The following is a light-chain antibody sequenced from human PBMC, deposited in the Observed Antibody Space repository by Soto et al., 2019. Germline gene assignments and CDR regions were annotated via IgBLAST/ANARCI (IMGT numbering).Light chain of an antibody. Sequence: SALTQPRSVSGSPGQSVTISCTGTSSDVGGYNYVSWYQQHPGKAPKLMIYDVSKRPSGVPDRFSGSKSGNTASLPISGLQAEDEADYYCCSYAGSYTVVFGGGTKVTVL. CDR3: CSYAGSYTVV. V-gene: IGLV2-11*01. CDR2: DVS. CDR1: SSDVGGYNY. J-gene: IGLJ2*01.